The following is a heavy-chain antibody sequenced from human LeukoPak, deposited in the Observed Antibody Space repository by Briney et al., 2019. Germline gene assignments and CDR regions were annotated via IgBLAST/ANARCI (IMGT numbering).Heavy chain of an antibody. CDR3: AKLPRIVAAGTEFGY. CDR1: GFTFSSCA. J-gene: IGHJ4*02. V-gene: IGHV3-23*01. CDR2: ISGSGGST. D-gene: IGHD6-13*01. Sequence: GGSLRLSCAASGFTFSSCAMSWVRQAPGKGLEWVSAISGSGGSTYYADSVKGRFTISRDNSKNTLYLQMNSLRAEDTAVYYCAKLPRIVAAGTEFGYWGQGTLVTVSS.